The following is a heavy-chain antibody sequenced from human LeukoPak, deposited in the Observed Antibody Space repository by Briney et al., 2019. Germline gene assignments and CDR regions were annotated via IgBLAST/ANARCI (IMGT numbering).Heavy chain of an antibody. J-gene: IGHJ6*02. CDR3: ARCGYSSGWPPDYYYGMDV. Sequence: ASVKVSCKASGYTFSNYYMHWVRQAPGQGLEWMGMINPSGGRTTYAQKFQGRVTMTRDTSTSTLYMELSSLRSEDTAVYYCARCGYSSGWPPDYYYGMDVWGQGTTVTVSS. V-gene: IGHV1-46*01. CDR2: INPSGGRT. CDR1: GYTFSNYY. D-gene: IGHD6-19*01.